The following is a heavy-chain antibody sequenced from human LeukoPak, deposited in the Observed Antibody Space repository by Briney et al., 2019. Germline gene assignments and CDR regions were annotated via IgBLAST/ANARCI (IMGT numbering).Heavy chain of an antibody. Sequence: GGSLRLSCAASGFTFSSYWMSCVRQAPGKGLEWVANIKQDGSEKHYVDSVKGRFTISRDNAKNSLYLQVNSLRAEDTAVYYCARGRWSKGDSSTTYYFDYWGQGTLVTVSS. CDR3: ARGRWSKGDSSTTYYFDY. CDR2: IKQDGSEK. CDR1: GFTFSSYW. V-gene: IGHV3-7*01. D-gene: IGHD6-13*01. J-gene: IGHJ4*02.